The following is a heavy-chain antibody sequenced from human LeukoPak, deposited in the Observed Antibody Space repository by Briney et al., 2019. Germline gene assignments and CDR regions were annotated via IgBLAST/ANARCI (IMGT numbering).Heavy chain of an antibody. CDR2: IGYDESKK. D-gene: IGHD3-10*01. Sequence: GGSLRLSCEASGFTFNNFGMHWVRQAPGKGLEWVAFIGYDESKKYYADSVKGRFTISRDNSKNTLYLQMNSLRAEDTAVYYCAKDLMVRGVSPFDYWGQGTLVTVSS. CDR3: AKDLMVRGVSPFDY. J-gene: IGHJ4*02. CDR1: GFTFNNFG. V-gene: IGHV3-30*02.